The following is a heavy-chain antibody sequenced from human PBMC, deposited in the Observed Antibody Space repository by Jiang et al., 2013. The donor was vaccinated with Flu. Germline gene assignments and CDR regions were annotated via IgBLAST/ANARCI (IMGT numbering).Heavy chain of an antibody. Sequence: QLLESGGGVVQPGGSLRLSCAASGFTFSSYGMHWVRQAPGKGLEWVAFIRYDGSNKYYADSVKGRFTISRDNSKNTLYLQMNSLRAEDTAVYYCAKDPVVSYYYGMDVWGQGTTVTVSS. CDR2: IRYDGSNK. V-gene: IGHV3-30*02. D-gene: IGHD2-15*01. J-gene: IGHJ6*02. CDR3: AKDPVVSYYYGMDV. CDR1: GFTFSSYG.